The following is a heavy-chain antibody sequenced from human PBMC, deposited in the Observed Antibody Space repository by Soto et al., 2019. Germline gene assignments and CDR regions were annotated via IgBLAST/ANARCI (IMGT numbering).Heavy chain of an antibody. D-gene: IGHD7-27*01. CDR3: ARGMGIVGFDH. Sequence: GGSLRLSCAASGFTVSLYYMSWVRQAPGKGLEWVSVIYSGGSTYYADSVKGGFTISRDNSKNTVYLQMNSLRDEDTAVYYCARGMGIVGFDHWGQGALVTVSS. V-gene: IGHV3-66*01. CDR2: IYSGGST. CDR1: GFTVSLYY. J-gene: IGHJ4*02.